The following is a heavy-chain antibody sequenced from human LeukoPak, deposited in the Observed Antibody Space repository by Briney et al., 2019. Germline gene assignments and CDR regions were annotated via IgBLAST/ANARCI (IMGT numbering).Heavy chain of an antibody. D-gene: IGHD3-9*01. CDR1: GFTFSSSA. V-gene: IGHV3-30-3*01. CDR3: ARDAGLDSYFDY. J-gene: IGHJ4*02. CDR2: ISYDGSNK. Sequence: GGSLRLSCAASGFTFSSSAMSWVRQAPGKGLEWVAVISYDGSNKYYADSVKGRFTISRDNSKNTLYLQMNSLRAEDTAVYYCARDAGLDSYFDYWGQGTLVTVSS.